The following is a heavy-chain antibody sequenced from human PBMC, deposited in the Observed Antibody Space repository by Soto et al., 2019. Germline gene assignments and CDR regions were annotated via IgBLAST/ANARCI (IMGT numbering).Heavy chain of an antibody. Sequence: SATLSLTCAFNCESFCGYYWNWLHESPGKGLEWIGEINHSGSTNYNPSLKSRVTISVDTSKNQFSLKLSSVTAADTAVYYCATCGSSGYYGSGSYSWFDPWGQGTLVT. CDR2: INHSGST. J-gene: IGHJ5*02. CDR1: CESFCGYY. D-gene: IGHD3-10*01. CDR3: ATCGSSGYYGSGSYSWFDP. V-gene: IGHV4-34*01.